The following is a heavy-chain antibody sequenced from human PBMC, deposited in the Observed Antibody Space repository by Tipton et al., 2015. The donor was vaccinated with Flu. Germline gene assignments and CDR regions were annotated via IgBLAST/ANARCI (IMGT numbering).Heavy chain of an antibody. CDR3: AGNNYYDSSGYYYSLDY. D-gene: IGHD3-22*01. CDR1: GYSISSGYY. J-gene: IGHJ4*02. V-gene: IGHV4-38-2*02. CDR2: IYHSGRT. Sequence: LSLTCTVSGYSISSGYYWGWIRQSPGNGLEWIGNIYHSGRTYYNPSLKSRVTISVDTSKNQFSLKLSSVTAADTALYYCAGNNYYDSSGYYYSLDYWGQGTLVTVSS.